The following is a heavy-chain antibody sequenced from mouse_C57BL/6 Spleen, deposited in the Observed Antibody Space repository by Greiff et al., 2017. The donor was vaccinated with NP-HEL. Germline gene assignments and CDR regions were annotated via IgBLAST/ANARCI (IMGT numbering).Heavy chain of an antibody. CDR3: ARRGLYYGNPYAMDY. CDR1: GFTFSDYG. D-gene: IGHD2-1*01. J-gene: IGHJ4*01. Sequence: EVQRVESGGGLVKPGGSLKLSCAASGFTFSDYGMHWVRQAPEKGLEWVAYISSGSSTIYYAVTVKGRFTISRDNAKNTLFLQMTSLRSEDTAMYYCARRGLYYGNPYAMDYWGQGTSVTVSS. CDR2: ISSGSSTI. V-gene: IGHV5-17*01.